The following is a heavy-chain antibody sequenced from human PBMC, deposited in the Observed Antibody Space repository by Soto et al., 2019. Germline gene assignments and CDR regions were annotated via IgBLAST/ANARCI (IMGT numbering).Heavy chain of an antibody. Sequence: SETRSLTCTVSGGSISSGGYYWSWIRQHPGKGLEWIGYIYYSGSTYYNPSLKSRVTISVDTSKNQFSLKLSSVTAADTAAYYCARDRGSSHLSYYFDYWGQGTLVTVSS. CDR1: GGSISSGGYY. CDR3: ARDRGSSHLSYYFDY. V-gene: IGHV4-31*03. J-gene: IGHJ4*02. D-gene: IGHD6-13*01. CDR2: IYYSGST.